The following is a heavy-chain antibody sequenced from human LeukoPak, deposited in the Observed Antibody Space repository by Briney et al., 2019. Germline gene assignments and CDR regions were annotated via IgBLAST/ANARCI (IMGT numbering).Heavy chain of an antibody. V-gene: IGHV4-38-2*02. J-gene: IGHJ4*02. CDR2: IYRRGST. Sequence: SETLSLTCTVSGYSFSNGYYWGWIRQPPGKGLEWVGSIYRRGSTYYNPSLRSRVTISLDRSKKKFSLKLTSVTAADTAVYFCARGAEYYAIWRGYAGYSDYWGQGISVTVSS. CDR3: ARGAEYYAIWRGYAGYSDY. D-gene: IGHD3-3*01. CDR1: GYSFSNGYY.